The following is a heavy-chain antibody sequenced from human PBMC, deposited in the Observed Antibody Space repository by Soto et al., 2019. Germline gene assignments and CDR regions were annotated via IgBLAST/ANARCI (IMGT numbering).Heavy chain of an antibody. J-gene: IGHJ4*02. D-gene: IGHD7-27*01. V-gene: IGHV1-3*01. CDR1: VYTFSSYA. Sequence: XSLKLSCKASVYTFSSYARHWVRQAPGQSLEWMGWINAGYGNTKSSQKFQDRVTISRDTSASTAYMELTSLRSEDTAVYYCARDTGDGTFDFWGQGPLATVSS. CDR3: ARDTGDGTFDF. CDR2: INAGYGNT.